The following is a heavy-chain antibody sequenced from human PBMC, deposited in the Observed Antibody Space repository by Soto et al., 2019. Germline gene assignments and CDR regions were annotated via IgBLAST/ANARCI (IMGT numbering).Heavy chain of an antibody. Sequence: SETLSLTCTVSGGSISSSSYYWGWIRQPPGKGLEWIGSIYYSGSTYYNPSLKSRVTISVDTSKNQFSLKLSSVTAADTAVYYCARQLLQGKNRLVLPNYWGQGTLVTVSS. CDR2: IYYSGST. CDR1: GGSISSSSYY. J-gene: IGHJ4*02. V-gene: IGHV4-39*01. CDR3: ARQLLQGKNRLVLPNY.